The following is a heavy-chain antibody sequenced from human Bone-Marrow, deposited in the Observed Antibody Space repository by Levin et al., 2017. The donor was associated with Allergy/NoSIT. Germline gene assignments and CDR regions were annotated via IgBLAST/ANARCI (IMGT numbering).Heavy chain of an antibody. D-gene: IGHD6-6*01. CDR3: ACSSGGPARRFDP. J-gene: IGHJ5*02. V-gene: IGHV4-38-2*01. CDR2: IYHSGTT. Sequence: SETLSLTCAVSGYSISTNYYWGWVRQPPEKGLEWIGSIYHSGTTYYNPSLKSRVTISVDTSKNQFSLKLNSVTAADTAVFYCACSSGGPARRFDPWGQGTQVTVSS. CDR1: GYSISTNYY.